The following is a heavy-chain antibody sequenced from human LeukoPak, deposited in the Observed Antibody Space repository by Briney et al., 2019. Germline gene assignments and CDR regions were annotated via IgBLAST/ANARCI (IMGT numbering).Heavy chain of an antibody. V-gene: IGHV3-21*01. D-gene: IGHD3-16*01. CDR2: ISSSSSYI. CDR1: GFTFSSYS. CDR3: ARNPIRLVGYYYMDV. J-gene: IGHJ6*03. Sequence: PGGSLRLSCAASGFTFSSYSMNWVRPAPGKGLEWVSSISSSSSYIYYADSVKGRFTISRDNAKNSLYLQMNSLRAEDTAVYYCARNPIRLVGYYYMDVWGKGTTVTISS.